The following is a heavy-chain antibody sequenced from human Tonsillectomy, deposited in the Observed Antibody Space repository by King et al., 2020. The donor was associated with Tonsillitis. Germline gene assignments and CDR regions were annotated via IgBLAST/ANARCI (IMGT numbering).Heavy chain of an antibody. CDR3: AKWDVVVPAAMDSTYYYYYGMDV. J-gene: IGHJ6*02. CDR2: ISGSGGST. V-gene: IGHV3-23*04. D-gene: IGHD2-2*01. CDR1: GFTFSSYA. Sequence: VQLVESGGGLVQPGGSLRLSCAASGFTFSSYAMSWVRQAPGKGLEWVSAISGSGGSTYYADSVKGRFTISRDNPKNTLYLQMNSLRAEDTAVYYCAKWDVVVPAAMDSTYYYYYGMDVWGQGTTVTVSS.